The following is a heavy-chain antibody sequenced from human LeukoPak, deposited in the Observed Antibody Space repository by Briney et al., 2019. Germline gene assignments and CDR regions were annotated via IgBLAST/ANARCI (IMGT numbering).Heavy chain of an antibody. D-gene: IGHD3-3*01. CDR2: IYYSGST. V-gene: IGHV4-39*07. J-gene: IGHJ4*02. Sequence: SETLSLPCTVSGGSISSSSYYWGWIRQPPGTGLEWIGSIYYSGSTYYNPSLKSRVTISVDTSKNQFSLKLSAVAAADTSVYYCPRGLSDFPDYWGQGTLVTVSS. CDR3: PRGLSDFPDY. CDR1: GGSISSSSYY.